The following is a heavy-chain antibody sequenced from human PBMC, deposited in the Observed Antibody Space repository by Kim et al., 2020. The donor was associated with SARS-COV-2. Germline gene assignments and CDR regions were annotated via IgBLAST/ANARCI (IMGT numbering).Heavy chain of an antibody. CDR1: GYSFTSYW. V-gene: IGHV5-51*01. CDR3: ARQYSSSWYFSRLSNGANWFDP. J-gene: IGHJ5*02. CDR2: IYPGDSDT. Sequence: GESLKISCKGSGYSFTSYWIGWVRQMPGKGLEWMGIIYPGDSDTRYSPSFQGQVTISADKSISTAYLQWSSLKASDTAMYYCARQYSSSWYFSRLSNGANWFDPWGQGTLVTVSS. D-gene: IGHD6-13*01.